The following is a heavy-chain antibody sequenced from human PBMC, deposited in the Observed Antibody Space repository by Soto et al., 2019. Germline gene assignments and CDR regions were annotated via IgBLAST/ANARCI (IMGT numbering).Heavy chain of an antibody. CDR2: ISYDGSNK. CDR1: GFTFSNNA. J-gene: IGHJ6*02. CDR3: ARGTTTSAFSAMDV. Sequence: ESGGGVVKPGRSLRLSCAASGFTFSNNAMDWVRQAPGKGLEWVAVISYDGSNKYIAESVKGRFTISRDNSKNTLFLQMNSLRAEDTAIYYCARGTTTSAFSAMDVWGQGTTVTVSS. V-gene: IGHV3-30-3*01. D-gene: IGHD1-1*01.